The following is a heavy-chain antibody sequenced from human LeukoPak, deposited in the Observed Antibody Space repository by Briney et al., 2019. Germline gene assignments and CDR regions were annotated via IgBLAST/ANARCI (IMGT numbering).Heavy chain of an antibody. CDR1: GGSISSYD. J-gene: IGHJ4*02. CDR2: IYYSGGT. D-gene: IGHD3-10*01. Sequence: SETLSLTCTVSGGSISSYDWSWIRQPPGKGLEWIGYIYYSGGTTYNPSLNSRVTISVDTSKNQFSLKVNSVTAADTAVYYCARGTPRLLWFGESFDYWGQGTLVTVSS. V-gene: IGHV4-59*01. CDR3: ARGTPRLLWFGESFDY.